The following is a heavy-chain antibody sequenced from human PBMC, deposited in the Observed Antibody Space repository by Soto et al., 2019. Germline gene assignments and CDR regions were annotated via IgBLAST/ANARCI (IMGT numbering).Heavy chain of an antibody. CDR1: GFTFSSYA. V-gene: IGHV3-30-3*01. CDR3: ARSYDFWSGPDRYYYYGMDV. D-gene: IGHD3-3*01. Sequence: PGGSLRLSCAASGFTFSSYAMHWVRQAPGKGLEWVAVISYDGSNKYYADSVKGRFTISRDNSKNTLYLQMNSLRAEDTAVYYCARSYDFWSGPDRYYYYGMDVWGQGTTVTVSS. J-gene: IGHJ6*02. CDR2: ISYDGSNK.